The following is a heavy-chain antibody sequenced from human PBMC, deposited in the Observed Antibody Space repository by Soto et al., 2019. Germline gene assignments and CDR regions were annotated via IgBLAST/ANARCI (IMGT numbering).Heavy chain of an antibody. CDR3: ARDNRAAAGTFDY. CDR1: GGTFSSYA. CDR2: IIPIFGTA. D-gene: IGHD6-13*01. Sequence: QVQLVQSGAEVKKPGSSVKVSCNASGGTFSSYAISWVRQAPGQGLEWMGGIIPIFGTANYAQKFQGRVTITADESTSTAYMELSSPRSEDTAVYYCARDNRAAAGTFDYWGQGTLVTVSS. J-gene: IGHJ4*02. V-gene: IGHV1-69*01.